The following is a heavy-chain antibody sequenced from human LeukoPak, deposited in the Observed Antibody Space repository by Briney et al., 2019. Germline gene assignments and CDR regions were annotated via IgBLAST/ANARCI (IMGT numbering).Heavy chain of an antibody. J-gene: IGHJ3*02. CDR3: ARGGLGISAFDI. CDR2: INHSGST. D-gene: IGHD7-27*01. Sequence: SETLSLTCAVYGGSFSGYYWSWIRQPPGKGLKWIGEINHSGSTNYHPSLKSRVTISLDTSKNQFSLKLRSVTAADTAVYYCARGGLGISAFDIWGQGTMVTVSS. V-gene: IGHV4-34*01. CDR1: GGSFSGYY.